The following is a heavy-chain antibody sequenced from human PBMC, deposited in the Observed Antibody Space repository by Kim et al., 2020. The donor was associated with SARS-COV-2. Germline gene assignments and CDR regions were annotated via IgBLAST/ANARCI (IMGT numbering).Heavy chain of an antibody. Sequence: ASVKVSCKASGYTFTSYGISWVRQAPGQGLEWMGWISAYNGNTNYAQKLQGRVTMTTDTSTSTAYMELRSLRSDDTAVYYCARDTPKWELLHLFDYWGQGTLVTVSS. V-gene: IGHV1-18*04. CDR1: GYTFTSYG. D-gene: IGHD1-26*01. CDR3: ARDTPKWELLHLFDY. J-gene: IGHJ4*02. CDR2: ISAYNGNT.